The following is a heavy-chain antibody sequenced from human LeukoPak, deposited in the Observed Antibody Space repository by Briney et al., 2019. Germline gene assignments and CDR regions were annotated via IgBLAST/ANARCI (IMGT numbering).Heavy chain of an antibody. D-gene: IGHD6-13*01. CDR1: GGSFSGHY. J-gene: IGHJ4*02. CDR3: ARGRYVTTRGGAAAGFLDY. Sequence: SETLSLTCAVSGGSFSGHYWNWIRQPPGKGLEWIGEINHGGSTNYNPSLKSRVAISVDTSQNQFSLRLSSVTAADTAVYYCARGRYVTTRGGAAAGFLDYWGQGTLVTVST. CDR2: INHGGST. V-gene: IGHV4-34*01.